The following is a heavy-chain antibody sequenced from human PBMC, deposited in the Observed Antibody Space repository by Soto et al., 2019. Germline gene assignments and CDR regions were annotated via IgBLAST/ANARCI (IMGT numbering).Heavy chain of an antibody. J-gene: IGHJ4*02. V-gene: IGHV3-48*02. CDR2: ISGGGRPI. CDR3: ARDLGWAFDS. Sequence: GGSLRLSCASSGFPFSTLSMNWVRQAPGRGLEWISYISGGGRPISYADSVKGRFTISRDNAKNSLYLQMDSLTDEDTAVYYCARDLGWAFDSWGQGTLVTVSS. CDR1: GFPFSTLS. D-gene: IGHD6-19*01.